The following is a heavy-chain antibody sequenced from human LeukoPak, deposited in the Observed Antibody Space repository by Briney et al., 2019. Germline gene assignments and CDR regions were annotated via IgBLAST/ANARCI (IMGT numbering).Heavy chain of an antibody. Sequence: GGSLRLSCTASGFTFGDYAMSWFRQAPGKGLEWVGFIRSKAYGGTTEYAASVKGRFTISRDDSKSIAYLQMNSLKTEDTAVYYCTRDLDYYDSSGYYYYYYMDVWGKGTTVTVSS. CDR1: GFTFGDYA. V-gene: IGHV3-49*03. D-gene: IGHD3-22*01. CDR2: IRSKAYGGTT. J-gene: IGHJ6*03. CDR3: TRDLDYYDSSGYYYYYYMDV.